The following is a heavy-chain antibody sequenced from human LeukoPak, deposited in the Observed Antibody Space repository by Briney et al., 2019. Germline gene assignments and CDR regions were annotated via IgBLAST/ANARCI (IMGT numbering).Heavy chain of an antibody. CDR3: ARAPAQLRYFDWLLYEGGAFDI. CDR2: IYHSGST. Sequence: SETLSLTCTVSGDSISSSSYYWGWIRQPPGKGLEWIGSIYHSGSTYYNPSLKSRVTISVDMSKNQFSLKLSSVTAADTAVYYCARAPAQLRYFDWLLYEGGAFDIWGQGTMVTVSS. CDR1: GDSISSSSYY. D-gene: IGHD3-9*01. V-gene: IGHV4-39*07. J-gene: IGHJ3*02.